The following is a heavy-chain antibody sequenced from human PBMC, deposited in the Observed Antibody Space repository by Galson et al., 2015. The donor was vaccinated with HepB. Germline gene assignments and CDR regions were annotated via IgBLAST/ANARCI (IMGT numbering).Heavy chain of an antibody. CDR2: INPNSGGT. V-gene: IGHV1-2*06. Sequence: SVKVSCKASGYTFTGYYMHWVRQAPGQGLEWMGRINPNSGGTNYAQKFQGRVTMTRDTSISTAYMELSRLRSDDTAVYYCARVRNYYDSSGLTYWGQGTLVTVSS. D-gene: IGHD3-22*01. J-gene: IGHJ4*02. CDR1: GYTFTGYY. CDR3: ARVRNYYDSSGLTY.